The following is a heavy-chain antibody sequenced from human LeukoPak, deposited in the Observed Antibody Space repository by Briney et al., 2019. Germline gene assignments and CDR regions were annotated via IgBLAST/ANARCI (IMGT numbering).Heavy chain of an antibody. CDR2: IYHSGST. CDR3: ARDLITMVRGPTIFDY. J-gene: IGHJ4*02. CDR1: GYSISSGYY. D-gene: IGHD3-10*01. V-gene: IGHV4-38-2*02. Sequence: PSETLSLTCTVSGYSISSGYYWGWIRQPPGKGLEWIGGIYHSGSTYYNPSLKSRVTISVDTSKNQFSLKLSSVTAADTAVYYCARDLITMVRGPTIFDYWGQGTLVTVSS.